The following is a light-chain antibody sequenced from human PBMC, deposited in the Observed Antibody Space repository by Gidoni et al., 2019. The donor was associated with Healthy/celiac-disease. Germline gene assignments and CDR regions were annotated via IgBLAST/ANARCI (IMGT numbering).Light chain of an antibody. V-gene: IGKV3-15*01. CDR3: QQDNNWPT. J-gene: IGKJ1*01. Sequence: DIVMTQSPSSLSASPGERATISCKASQSVSSNLDWYQQKPGQAPRLLIDDASTRATGIPARFSGSGSAKEFTLTISSLPSEDFAVYYCQQDNNWPTFGQGTKVEIK. CDR2: DAS. CDR1: QSVSSN.